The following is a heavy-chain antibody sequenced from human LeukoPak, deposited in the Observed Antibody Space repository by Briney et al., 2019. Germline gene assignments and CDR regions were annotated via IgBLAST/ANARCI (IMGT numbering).Heavy chain of an antibody. CDR3: ARDDDSSGFFY. CDR1: GFTFSSYW. Sequence: GGSLRLSCAASGFTFSSYWMHWVRQAPGKGLVWVSRINSDGSSTSYAASVKGRFTISRDNAKNTLYLQMNSLRAEDTAVYYCARDDDSSGFFYWGQGTLVTVSS. CDR2: INSDGSST. D-gene: IGHD3-22*01. V-gene: IGHV3-74*01. J-gene: IGHJ4*02.